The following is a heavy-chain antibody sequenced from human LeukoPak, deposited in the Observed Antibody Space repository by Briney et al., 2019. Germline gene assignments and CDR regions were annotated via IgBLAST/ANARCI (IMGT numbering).Heavy chain of an antibody. V-gene: IGHV3-23*01. D-gene: IGHD2-15*01. CDR2: ISGSGGNT. Sequence: PGGSLRLSCAASGFTFSSYGMSWVRQAPGKGLEWVSAISGSGGNTYYADSVKGRFTISRDNSKNTLYLQMNSLRAEDTAVYYCAKGFVAVVSATQSSWFDPWGQGTLVTVSS. CDR1: GFTFSSYG. J-gene: IGHJ5*02. CDR3: AKGFVAVVSATQSSWFDP.